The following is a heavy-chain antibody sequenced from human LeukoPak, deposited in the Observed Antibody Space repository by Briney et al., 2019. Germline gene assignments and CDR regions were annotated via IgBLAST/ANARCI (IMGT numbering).Heavy chain of an antibody. J-gene: IGHJ4*01. CDR1: GASITSNYW. CDR3: ASRKAGYGSGTPFDY. V-gene: IGHV4-4*02. Sequence: PSETLSLTCAVSGASITSNYWWDWVRQAPGKGLEWIGESFHTGSANYNPSLKRRASISVDKSTNQFSLTLTSVTAADTAMYSCASRKAGYGSGTPFDYWGRGTLVTVSS. D-gene: IGHD3-10*01. CDR2: SFHTGSA.